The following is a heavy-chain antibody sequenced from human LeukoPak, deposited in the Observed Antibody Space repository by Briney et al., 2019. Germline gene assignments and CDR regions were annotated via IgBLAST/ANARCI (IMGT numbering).Heavy chain of an antibody. CDR3: ARGPYSSDY. Sequence: ETLSLTCAVYGGSFSGYYWSWIRQPPGKGLEWIGEINHSGSTNYNPSLKSRVTISVDTSKNQFSLKLSSVTAADTAVYYCARGPYSSDYWGQGTLVTVSP. CDR1: GGSFSGYY. CDR2: INHSGST. J-gene: IGHJ4*02. D-gene: IGHD6-13*01. V-gene: IGHV4-34*01.